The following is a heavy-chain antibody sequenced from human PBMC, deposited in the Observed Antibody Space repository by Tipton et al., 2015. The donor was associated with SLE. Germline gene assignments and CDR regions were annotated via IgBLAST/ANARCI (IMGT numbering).Heavy chain of an antibody. Sequence: TLSLTCTVSGGSISSFHWMWIRQPPGKGLECIGYISFRGSTSYNPSLKGRVTLSVDTSKNQFSLKLRSVTAADTAVYYCARQAHSSDWAFFDNWGQGALVIVSS. CDR1: GGSISSFH. J-gene: IGHJ4*02. CDR3: ARQAHSSDWAFFDN. CDR2: ISFRGST. D-gene: IGHD6-19*01. V-gene: IGHV4-59*08.